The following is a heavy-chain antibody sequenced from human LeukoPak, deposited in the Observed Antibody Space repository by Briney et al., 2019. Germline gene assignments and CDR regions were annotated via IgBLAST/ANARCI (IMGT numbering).Heavy chain of an antibody. CDR3: ARDNVYYYDSSGYFDY. Sequence: GGSLRLSCAASGFTFDDYGMSWVRHAPGKGLEWVSGINWNGGSTGYADSVKGRFTISRDNAKNSLYLQMNSLRAEDTALYYCARDNVYYYDSSGYFDYWGQGTLVTVSS. V-gene: IGHV3-20*04. CDR1: GFTFDDYG. D-gene: IGHD3-22*01. J-gene: IGHJ4*02. CDR2: INWNGGST.